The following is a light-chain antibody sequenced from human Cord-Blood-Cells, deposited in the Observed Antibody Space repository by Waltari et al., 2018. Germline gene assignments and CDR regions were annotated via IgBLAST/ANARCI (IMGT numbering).Light chain of an antibody. J-gene: IGKJ2*01. CDR1: QSVLYTSNNKNY. V-gene: IGKV4-1*01. CDR2: WSS. CDR3: QQYYSTPYT. Sequence: DIVMTQFPDPLAVSVSERATINCKSSQSVLYTSNNKNYLAWYQQKPGQPPKLLIYWSSTRESGVPDRFSGSGSGTDFTLTISSLQAEDVAVYYCQQYYSTPYTFGQGTKLEIK.